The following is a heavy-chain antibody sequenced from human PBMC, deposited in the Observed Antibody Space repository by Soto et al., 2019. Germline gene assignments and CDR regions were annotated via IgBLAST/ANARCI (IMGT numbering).Heavy chain of an antibody. CDR1: GYTFTSYA. J-gene: IGHJ5*02. D-gene: IGHD3-10*01. CDR2: INAGNGNT. V-gene: IGHV1-3*01. Sequence: ASVKVSCKASGYTFTSYAMHWVRQAPGQRLEWMGWINAGNGNTKYSQKFQGRVTITRDTSASTAYMELSSLRSEDTAVYYCARLALWFGDHNWFDPWGQGTLVTVS. CDR3: ARLALWFGDHNWFDP.